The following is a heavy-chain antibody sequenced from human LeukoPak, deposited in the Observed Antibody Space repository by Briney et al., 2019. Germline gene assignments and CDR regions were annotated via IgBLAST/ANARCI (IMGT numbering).Heavy chain of an antibody. CDR3: AGDKTAAGLGGYYHYGMDV. V-gene: IGHV1-18*01. J-gene: IGHJ6*02. D-gene: IGHD6-13*01. CDR1: GYTFTSYG. Sequence: ASVTVSCKASGYTFTSYGISWVRQAPGQGLEWVGWISAYNGNTNNAQKLQSRVTMTTDTSTSTAYMELRSLRSDTATVYYCAGDKTAAGLGGYYHYGMDVWGQGTTVTVSS. CDR2: ISAYNGNT.